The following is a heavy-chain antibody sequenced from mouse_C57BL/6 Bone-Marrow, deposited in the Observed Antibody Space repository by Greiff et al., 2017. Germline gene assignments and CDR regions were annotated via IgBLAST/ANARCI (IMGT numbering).Heavy chain of an antibody. J-gene: IGHJ1*03. Sequence: QVQLKQPGAELVKPGASVKLSCKASGYTFTSYWMQWVKQRPGQGLEWIGEIDPSDSYTNYNQKFKGKAKLTVDTSSSTAYMQLSSLTSEDSAVYYCARSLITTVGPWYFDVWGTGTTVTVSS. CDR2: IDPSDSYT. CDR3: ARSLITTVGPWYFDV. CDR1: GYTFTSYW. D-gene: IGHD1-1*01. V-gene: IGHV1-50*01.